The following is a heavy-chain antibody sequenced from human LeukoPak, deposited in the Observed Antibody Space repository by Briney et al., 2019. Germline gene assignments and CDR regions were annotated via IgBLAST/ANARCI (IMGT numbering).Heavy chain of an antibody. J-gene: IGHJ4*02. CDR2: ISHSGSV. CDR3: ARVKGREGSTVIIDY. CDR1: GGSVSNYY. V-gene: IGHV4-59*02. Sequence: SETLSLTCTVSGGSVSNYYWSWIRQSPGKGLEWVGYISHSGSVNYNPSLKSRVTMSVDTSKNQFSLKLSSVTAADTAVYYCARVKGREGSTVIIDYWGQGTLVTVSS. D-gene: IGHD3-10*01.